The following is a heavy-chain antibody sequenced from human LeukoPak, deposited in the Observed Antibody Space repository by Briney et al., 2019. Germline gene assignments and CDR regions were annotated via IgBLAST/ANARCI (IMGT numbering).Heavy chain of an antibody. CDR1: GFTFSSYA. D-gene: IGHD2-15*01. CDR2: ISGSGGST. J-gene: IGHJ4*02. Sequence: GGSLRLSCAASGFTFSSYAMSWVRQAPGKGLEWVSAISGSGGSTYYADSVKGRFTISRDNSKNTLYLQMNSLRAEDTAVYYCAKSVCSGGSCYYRHFDYWGQETLVTVSS. CDR3: AKSVCSGGSCYYRHFDY. V-gene: IGHV3-23*01.